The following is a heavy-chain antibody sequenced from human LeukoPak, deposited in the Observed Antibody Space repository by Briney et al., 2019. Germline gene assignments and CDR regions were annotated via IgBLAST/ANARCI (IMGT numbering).Heavy chain of an antibody. V-gene: IGHV4-4*07. CDR1: GGSISSHY. J-gene: IGHJ4*02. D-gene: IGHD2-15*01. CDR2: IYTSGST. CDR3: ARESTVAVTARYLDS. Sequence: SETLSLTCTVSGGSISSHYWSWIRQPPGKGLEWIGRIYTSGSTNYSPSLKSRVTMSVDTSKDEFSLKLNSVTAADTAVYYCARESTVAVTARYLDSWGQGTLVTVSS.